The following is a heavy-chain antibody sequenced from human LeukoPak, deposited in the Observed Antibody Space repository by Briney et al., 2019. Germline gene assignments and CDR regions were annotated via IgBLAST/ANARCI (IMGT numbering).Heavy chain of an antibody. CDR3: ARKRGDYVWGSYRYTVQYFDY. D-gene: IGHD3-16*02. CDR1: GGSFSGYY. CDR2: INHSGST. J-gene: IGHJ4*02. V-gene: IGHV4-34*01. Sequence: PSETLSLTCAVYGGSFSGYYWSWIRQPPGKGLEWIGEINHSGSTNYNPSLKSRVTISVDTFKNQFSLKLSSVTAADTAVYYCARKRGDYVWGSYRYTVQYFDYWGQGTLVTVSS.